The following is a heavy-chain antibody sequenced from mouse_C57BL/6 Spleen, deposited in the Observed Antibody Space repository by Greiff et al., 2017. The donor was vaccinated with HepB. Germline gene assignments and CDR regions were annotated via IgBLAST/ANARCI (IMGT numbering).Heavy chain of an antibody. J-gene: IGHJ4*01. CDR3: AREDYYGNSYAMDY. V-gene: IGHV1-80*01. Sequence: QVQLKESGAELVKPGASVKISCKASGYAFSSYWMNWVKQRPGKGLEWIGQIYPGDGDTNYNGKFKGKATLTADKSSSTAYMQLSSLTSEDSAVYFCAREDYYGNSYAMDYWGQGTSVTVSS. CDR2: IYPGDGDT. D-gene: IGHD2-1*01. CDR1: GYAFSSYW.